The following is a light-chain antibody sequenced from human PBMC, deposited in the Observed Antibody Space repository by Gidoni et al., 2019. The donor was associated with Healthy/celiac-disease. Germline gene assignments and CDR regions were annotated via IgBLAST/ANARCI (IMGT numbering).Light chain of an antibody. CDR1: QEISNY. CDR2: DAS. V-gene: IGKV1-33*01. J-gene: IGKJ3*01. CDR3: QQYDNLPVT. Sequence: DIQMTQSPSSLSASVGDRVTITCQASQEISNYLNWYQQKPGKAPKLLIYDASNLETGVPSRCSGSGSGTDFTFTISSLQPEDIATYYCQQYDNLPVTFGPGTKVDIK.